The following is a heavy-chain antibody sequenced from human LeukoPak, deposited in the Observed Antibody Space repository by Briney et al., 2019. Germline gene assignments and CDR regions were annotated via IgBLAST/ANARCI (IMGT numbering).Heavy chain of an antibody. CDR2: IRSGASS. D-gene: IGHD5-12*01. V-gene: IGHV3-53*01. CDR1: GFTVSDNY. Sequence: GGSLRLSCAASGFTVSDNYMTWVRQAPGKGVEWVALIRSGASSYYADSVKGRFTISRDNSKNTLYLQMNSLRAEDTAVYYCARGYAGDYWGQGTLVTVSS. J-gene: IGHJ4*02. CDR3: ARGYAGDY.